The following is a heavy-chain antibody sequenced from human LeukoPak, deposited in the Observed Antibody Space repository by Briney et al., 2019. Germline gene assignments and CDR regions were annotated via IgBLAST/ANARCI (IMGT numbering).Heavy chain of an antibody. CDR3: AKVSTMVRGVTPRDGMDV. D-gene: IGHD3-10*01. J-gene: IGHJ6*02. V-gene: IGHV3-23*01. Sequence: PGGSLRLSCAASGFTFSSYAMSWVRQAPGKGLEWVSAISGSGGSTYYADSVKGRFTISRDNSKNTPYLQMNSLRAEDTAVYYCAKVSTMVRGVTPRDGMDVWGQGTTVTVSS. CDR2: ISGSGGST. CDR1: GFTFSSYA.